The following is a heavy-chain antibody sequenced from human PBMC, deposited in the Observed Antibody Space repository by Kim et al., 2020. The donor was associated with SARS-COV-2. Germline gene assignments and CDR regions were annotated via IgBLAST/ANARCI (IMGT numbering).Heavy chain of an antibody. CDR3: ARRRGYIVVVPAAMRRYFDY. V-gene: IGHV4-34*01. Sequence: RVTISVDTSKNQFSLKLSSVTAADTAVYYCARRRGYIVVVPAAMRRYFDYWGQGTLVTVSS. J-gene: IGHJ4*02. D-gene: IGHD2-2*01.